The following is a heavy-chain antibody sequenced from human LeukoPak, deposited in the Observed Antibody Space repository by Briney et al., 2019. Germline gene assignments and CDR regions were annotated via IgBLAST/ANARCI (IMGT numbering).Heavy chain of an antibody. CDR3: ARDRPLYYDFWSGYSPI. V-gene: IGHV4-59*01. CDR1: GVSISSYY. D-gene: IGHD3-3*01. CDR2: IYYSGST. J-gene: IGHJ4*02. Sequence: PSETQSLTCTVSGVSISSYYWSWIRQPPGKGLEWIGYIYYSGSTNYNPSLKSRVTISVDTSKNQFSLKLSSVTAADTAVYYCARDRPLYYDFWSGYSPIWGQGTLVTVSS.